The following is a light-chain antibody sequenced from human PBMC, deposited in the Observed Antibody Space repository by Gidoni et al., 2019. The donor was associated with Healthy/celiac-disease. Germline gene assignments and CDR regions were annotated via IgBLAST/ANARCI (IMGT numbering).Light chain of an antibody. CDR3: QLSFT. Sequence: EIVLTQSPATLSLSPGERATLSCRASQSVSSYLAWYQQKPGQAPRLLIYDASNRATGIPARFSGSGSGTDFTLTISSLEPEDFAVYYCQLSFTFXPXTKVDIK. V-gene: IGKV3-11*01. CDR2: DAS. CDR1: QSVSSY. J-gene: IGKJ3*01.